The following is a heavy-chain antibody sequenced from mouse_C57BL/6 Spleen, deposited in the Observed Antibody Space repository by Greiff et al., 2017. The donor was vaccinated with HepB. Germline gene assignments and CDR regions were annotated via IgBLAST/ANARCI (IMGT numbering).Heavy chain of an antibody. CDR1: GYTFTSYW. V-gene: IGHV1-59*01. Sequence: QVQLKQPGAELVRPGTSVKLSCKASGYTFTSYWMHWVKQRPGQGLEWIGVIDPSDSYTNYNQKFKGKATLTVDTSSSTAYMQLSSLTSEDSAVYYCARGLGAMDYWGQGTSVTVSS. J-gene: IGHJ4*01. CDR2: IDPSDSYT. D-gene: IGHD3-3*01. CDR3: ARGLGAMDY.